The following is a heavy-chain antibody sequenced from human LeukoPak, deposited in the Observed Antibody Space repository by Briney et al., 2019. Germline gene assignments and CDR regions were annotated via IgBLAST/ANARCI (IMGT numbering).Heavy chain of an antibody. V-gene: IGHV3-74*01. Sequence: GGSLRLSCAASGLAFSAYKMHWVRQAPWKGLVWVSRISTDGYTTDYADFVQGRFTASRDNTKNTWSLEMNSLRAEDTAVYYCVVGGSPGYWGQGTLVTVSS. CDR2: ISTDGYTT. CDR1: GLAFSAYK. CDR3: VVGGSPGY. D-gene: IGHD2-15*01. J-gene: IGHJ4*02.